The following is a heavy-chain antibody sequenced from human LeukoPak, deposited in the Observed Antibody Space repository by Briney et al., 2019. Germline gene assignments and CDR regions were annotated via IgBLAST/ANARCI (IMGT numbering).Heavy chain of an antibody. D-gene: IGHD3-10*01. CDR3: ARDLPYGSGSYYLPGYMDV. V-gene: IGHV3-7*01. J-gene: IGHJ6*03. CDR2: IKQDGSEK. CDR1: GFTFSSYW. Sequence: QSGGSLRLSCAASGFTFSSYWMSWVRQAPGKGLEWVANIKQDGSEKYYVDSVKGRFTISRDNAKNSLYLQMNSLRAEDTAVYYCARDLPYGSGSYYLPGYMDVWGKGTTVTVSS.